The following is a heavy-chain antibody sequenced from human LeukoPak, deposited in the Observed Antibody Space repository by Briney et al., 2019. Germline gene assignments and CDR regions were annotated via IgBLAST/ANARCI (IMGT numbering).Heavy chain of an antibody. CDR2: ISSSSSTI. D-gene: IGHD2-2*01. Sequence: PGGSLRLSCAASGFTFSSYSMNWVRQAPGKGLEWVSYISSSSSTIYYADSVKGRFTISRDNAKNSLYLQMNSLRAEDTAVYYCARQGPYCSSTSCYGYWGQGTLVTVSS. J-gene: IGHJ4*02. V-gene: IGHV3-48*04. CDR1: GFTFSSYS. CDR3: ARQGPYCSSTSCYGY.